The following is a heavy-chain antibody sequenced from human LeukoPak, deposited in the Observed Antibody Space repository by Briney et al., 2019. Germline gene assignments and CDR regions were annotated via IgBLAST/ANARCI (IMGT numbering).Heavy chain of an antibody. V-gene: IGHV3-7*03. Sequence: GGFLRLSCAASGFTFSSYWMSWVRQAPGKGLEWVANVNKDGGEKYYVDSVKGRFTISRDNAKNSLYLQMNSLRADDTAVYYCVKDSPPRYSGSPPAYWGQGTLVTVSS. D-gene: IGHD1-26*01. CDR2: VNKDGGEK. J-gene: IGHJ4*02. CDR1: GFTFSSYW. CDR3: VKDSPPRYSGSPPAY.